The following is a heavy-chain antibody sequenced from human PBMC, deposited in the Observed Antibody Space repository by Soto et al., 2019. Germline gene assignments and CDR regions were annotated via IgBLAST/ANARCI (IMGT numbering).Heavy chain of an antibody. CDR3: AKVSKPDNYYYYYYMDV. CDR1: GFTFSSYA. J-gene: IGHJ6*03. V-gene: IGHV3-23*01. CDR2: ISGSGGST. Sequence: GGSLRLPCAASGFTFSSYAMSWVRQAPGKGLEWVSAISGSGGSTYYADSVKGRFTISRDNSKNKLNLQMNSLRAEDTAVYYCAKVSKPDNYYYYYYMDVWGKGTTVTVSS.